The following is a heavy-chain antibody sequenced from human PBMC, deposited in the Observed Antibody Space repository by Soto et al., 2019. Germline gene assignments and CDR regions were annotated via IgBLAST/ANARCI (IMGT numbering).Heavy chain of an antibody. CDR2: ISKDGSNE. V-gene: IGHV3-30*18. J-gene: IGHJ6*02. D-gene: IGHD2-8*01. Sequence: QVRLVESGGGVVQPARSLRLSCVASGITLSGKGMQWVRQAPGKGLEWVAGISKDGSNEYYVDSVKGRFSIYRDNSKNTMYLQMNSLRTEDTALYYCAKDQCTDGVCGNFYGMDVWGQGTTVIVSS. CDR3: AKDQCTDGVCGNFYGMDV. CDR1: GITLSGKG.